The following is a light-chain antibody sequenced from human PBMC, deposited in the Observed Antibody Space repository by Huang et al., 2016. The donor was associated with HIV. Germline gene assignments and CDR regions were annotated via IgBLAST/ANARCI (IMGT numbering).Light chain of an antibody. Sequence: DIVMTQSPLTLPVTPGEPASISCRSSQSLLHRNGKNYLDWYLQKPGQSPQLLIYLGSNRASGVPDRFSGGGSGTYFTLKISRVEAEDVGIYYCMQVLQTPRTFGQGTKVEVK. CDR3: MQVLQTPRT. J-gene: IGKJ1*01. V-gene: IGKV2-28*01. CDR2: LGS. CDR1: QSLLHRNGKNY.